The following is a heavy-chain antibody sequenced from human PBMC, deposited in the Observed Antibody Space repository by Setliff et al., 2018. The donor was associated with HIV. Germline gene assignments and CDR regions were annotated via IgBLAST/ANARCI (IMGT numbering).Heavy chain of an antibody. CDR1: GFTFTIYS. CDR3: ARDSGPYYDYVWGTYRPIYCQH. CDR2: ISSGGGYI. D-gene: IGHD3-16*02. Sequence: PGGSLRLSCAASGFTFTIYSLNWVRQAPGKGLEWVSSISSGGGYIYYADSVKGRFTISRDSTKNSVYLQMNSLRVEDTAVYYCARDSGPYYDYVWGTYRPIYCQHWGQGTRVTV. V-gene: IGHV3-21*06. J-gene: IGHJ1*01.